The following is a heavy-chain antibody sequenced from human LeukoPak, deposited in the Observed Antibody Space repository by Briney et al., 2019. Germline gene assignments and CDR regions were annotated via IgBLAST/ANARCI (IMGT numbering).Heavy chain of an antibody. CDR1: DYTFTSYG. Sequence: GASVKVSCKASDYTFTSYGISWVRQAPGQGLEWMGWISAYNGNTNYAQKLQGRVTMTTDTSTCTAYMELRRLRSEDTAVYYCARGYYYGSGSYYSVVGEFDYWGQGTLVTVSS. D-gene: IGHD3-10*01. CDR3: ARGYYYGSGSYYSVVGEFDY. J-gene: IGHJ4*02. CDR2: ISAYNGNT. V-gene: IGHV1-18*01.